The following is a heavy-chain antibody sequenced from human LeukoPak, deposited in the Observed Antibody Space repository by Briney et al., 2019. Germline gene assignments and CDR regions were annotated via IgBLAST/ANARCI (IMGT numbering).Heavy chain of an antibody. CDR1: GGSISSSSYY. Sequence: PSETLSLTCTVSGGSISSSSYYWGWIRQPPGKGLEWIGSIYYSGSTYYNPSLKSRVTISVDTSKNQFSLKLSSVTAADTAVYYCASPPQTNYYDWAFDAFDIWGQGTMVTVSS. V-gene: IGHV4-39*01. D-gene: IGHD3-3*01. J-gene: IGHJ3*02. CDR3: ASPPQTNYYDWAFDAFDI. CDR2: IYYSGST.